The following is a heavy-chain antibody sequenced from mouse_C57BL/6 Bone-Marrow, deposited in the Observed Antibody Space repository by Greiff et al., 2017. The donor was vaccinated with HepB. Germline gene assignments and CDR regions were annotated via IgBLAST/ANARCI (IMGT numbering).Heavy chain of an antibody. Sequence: QVQLKQSGGELVRPGPSVKVSCKASGYAFTNYLIEWVKQRPGQGLEWIGVINPGSGGTNYNEKFKGKATLTADKSSSTAYMQLSSLTSEDSAVYFCARSITTVDLFDYWGQGTTLTVSS. D-gene: IGHD1-1*01. V-gene: IGHV1-54*01. CDR1: GYAFTNYL. CDR3: ARSITTVDLFDY. CDR2: INPGSGGT. J-gene: IGHJ2*01.